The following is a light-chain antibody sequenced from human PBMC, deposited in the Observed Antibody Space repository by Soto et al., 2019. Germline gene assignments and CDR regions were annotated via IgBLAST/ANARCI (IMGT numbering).Light chain of an antibody. CDR3: QQYLSYPYT. CDR1: QGISSF. J-gene: IGKJ2*01. V-gene: IGKV1-8*01. CDR2: AAA. Sequence: AIRMTQSPSSISASTGDRVTITCRASQGISSFLAWYQQKPGKAPKLLIYAAATLQRGAPSRFRASGSGTDFTISISRLQSEDFATYFWQQYLSYPYTFGQGTKLEI.